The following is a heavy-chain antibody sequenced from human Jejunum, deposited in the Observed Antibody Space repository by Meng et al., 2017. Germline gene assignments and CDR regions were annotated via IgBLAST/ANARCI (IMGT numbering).Heavy chain of an antibody. D-gene: IGHD1-14*01. J-gene: IGHJ4*02. V-gene: IGHV3-33*01. CDR1: GVTFSSYG. CDR3: ATTGEDGAGLDY. CDR2: IWFDGSNK. Sequence: QGQRGEAGGGGVQPGRARRRSCAASGVTFSSYGMHWVRQAPGKGLEWVSLIWFDGSNKYYSESVKGRFTISRDNSKNTLYLQMNSLRAEDTAVYYCATTGEDGAGLDYWGQGTLVTVSS.